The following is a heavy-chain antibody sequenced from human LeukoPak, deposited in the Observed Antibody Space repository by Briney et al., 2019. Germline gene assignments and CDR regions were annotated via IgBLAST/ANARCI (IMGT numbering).Heavy chain of an antibody. CDR1: GGSISSYY. CDR3: ARDRPNYGMDV. CDR2: IYYSGFT. V-gene: IGHV4-59*01. Sequence: PSETLSLTCTVSGGSISSYYWSWIRQPPGKGLEWIGYIYYSGFTNYNPSLKSRVTISLDTSKNQFSLKLSSVTAADTAVYYCARDRPNYGMDVWDKGTTVTVSS. J-gene: IGHJ6*04.